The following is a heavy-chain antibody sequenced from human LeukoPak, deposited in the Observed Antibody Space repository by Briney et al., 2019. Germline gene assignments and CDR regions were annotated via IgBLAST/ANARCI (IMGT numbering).Heavy chain of an antibody. CDR1: GGSISSGSYY. Sequence: SQTLSLTCTVSGGSISSGSYYWSWIRQPAGKGLEWIGRIYTSGSTNYNPSLKSRVTISVDTSKNQFSLKLSSVTAADTAVYYCAKHGSGSYLHFDYWGQGTLVTVSS. J-gene: IGHJ4*02. CDR3: AKHGSGSYLHFDY. D-gene: IGHD3-10*01. CDR2: IYTSGST. V-gene: IGHV4-61*02.